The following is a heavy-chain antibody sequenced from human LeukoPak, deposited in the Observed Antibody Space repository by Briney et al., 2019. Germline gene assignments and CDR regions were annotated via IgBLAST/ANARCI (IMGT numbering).Heavy chain of an antibody. D-gene: IGHD2-2*01. CDR3: ANLPAAREAY. J-gene: IGHJ4*02. V-gene: IGHV3-30*02. CDR2: IRYDGSDT. Sequence: SGGSLRLSCTASGFSFSGYHMHWVRQAPGKGLEGVAFIRYDGSDTYYADSVKGRFTISRDNSKNTLYLQMNSLRSEDTATYYCANLPAAREAYWGQGTRVAVSS. CDR1: GFSFSGYH.